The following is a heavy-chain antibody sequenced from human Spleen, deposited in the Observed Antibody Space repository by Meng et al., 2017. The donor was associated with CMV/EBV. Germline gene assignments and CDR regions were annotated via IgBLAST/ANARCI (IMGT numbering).Heavy chain of an antibody. CDR1: GFTFSSYS. V-gene: IGHV3-48*04. J-gene: IGHJ5*02. CDR2: ISSSSSTI. D-gene: IGHD1-26*01. CDR3: ARDPLRYSGSYARADPWFDP. Sequence: GESLKISCAASGFTFSSYSMNWVRLAPGKGLEWVSYISSSSSTIYYADSVKGRFTISRDNAKNSLYLQMNSLRAEDTAVYYCARDPLRYSGSYARADPWFDPWGQGTLVTVSS.